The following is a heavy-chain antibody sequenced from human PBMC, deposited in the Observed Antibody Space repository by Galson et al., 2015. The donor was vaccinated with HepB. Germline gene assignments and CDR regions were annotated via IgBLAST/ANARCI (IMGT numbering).Heavy chain of an antibody. CDR3: ARRGRIWDTAMAYDY. Sequence: SLRLSCAASGFTFSSYGMHWVRQAPGKGLEWVAVISYDGSNKYYADSVKGRFTISRDNSKNTLYLQMNSLKASDTAMYYSARRGRIWDTAMAYDYWGQGTLVTVSS. D-gene: IGHD5-18*01. CDR2: ISYDGSNK. V-gene: IGHV3-30*03. CDR1: GFTFSSYG. J-gene: IGHJ4*02.